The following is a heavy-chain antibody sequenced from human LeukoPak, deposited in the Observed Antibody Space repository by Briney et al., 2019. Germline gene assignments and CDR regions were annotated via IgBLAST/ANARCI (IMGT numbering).Heavy chain of an antibody. CDR1: GGSISSYY. J-gene: IGHJ4*02. CDR3: ARSKRRDGYTDY. Sequence: SETLSLTCTVSGGSISSYYWSWIRQPPGKGLEWIGYIYYSGSTNYNPSLKSRVTISVDTSKNQFSLKPSSVTAADTAVYYCARSKRRDGYTDYWGQGTLVTVSS. V-gene: IGHV4-59*01. CDR2: IYYSGST. D-gene: IGHD5-24*01.